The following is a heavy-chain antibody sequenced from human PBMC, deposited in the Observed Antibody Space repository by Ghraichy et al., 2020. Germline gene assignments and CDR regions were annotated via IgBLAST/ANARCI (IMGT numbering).Heavy chain of an antibody. Sequence: SETLSLTCTVSGGSISSSSYYWGWIRQPPGKRLEWIGSIYYSGSTYYNPSLKSRVTISVDTSKNQFSLKLSSVTAADTAVYYCARRPYYDILTGYPLTGYFDYWGQ. CDR1: GGSISSSSYY. D-gene: IGHD3-9*01. J-gene: IGHJ4*02. CDR3: ARRPYYDILTGYPLTGYFDY. V-gene: IGHV4-39*01. CDR2: IYYSGST.